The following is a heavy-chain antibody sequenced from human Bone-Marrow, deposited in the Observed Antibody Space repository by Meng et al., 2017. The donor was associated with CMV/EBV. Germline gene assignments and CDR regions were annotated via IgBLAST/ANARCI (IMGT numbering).Heavy chain of an antibody. J-gene: IGHJ3*02. CDR2: IIPLLGLV. Sequence: SVKVSCKASGGTFSSYAISWVRQAPGQGLEWMGRIIPLLGLVNYAQKFQGRVTITADKSTSIAYMELSSLRFEDTAVYYCATGEKTGARDTFAIWGQGAGVTCSS. CDR1: GGTFSSYA. V-gene: IGHV1-69*04. CDR3: ATGEKTGARDTFAI. D-gene: IGHD7-27*01.